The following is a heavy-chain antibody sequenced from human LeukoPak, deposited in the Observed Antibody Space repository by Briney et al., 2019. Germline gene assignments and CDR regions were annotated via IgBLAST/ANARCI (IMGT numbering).Heavy chain of an antibody. J-gene: IGHJ4*02. Sequence: PGGSLRLSCAASGFTVSSNYMSWVRQAPGKGLEWVSVIYSGGSTYYADSVKGRFTISRDNSKNTLYLQMNSLRAEDTAMYYCSLRFFDWQPIDYWGQGTLVTVSS. V-gene: IGHV3-53*01. CDR1: GFTVSSNY. CDR3: SLRFFDWQPIDY. CDR2: IYSGGST. D-gene: IGHD3-9*01.